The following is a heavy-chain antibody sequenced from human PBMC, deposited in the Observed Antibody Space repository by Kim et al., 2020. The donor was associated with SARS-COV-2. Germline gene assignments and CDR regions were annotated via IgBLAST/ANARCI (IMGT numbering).Heavy chain of an antibody. V-gene: IGHV3-11*05. D-gene: IGHD2-15*01. J-gene: IGHJ4*02. CDR3: ARGPLGFCSSSSCFCDC. Sequence: VKGRFTISRDNATNLLSLQMNSLRAEGTAVYYCARGPLGFCSSSSCFCDCWGQGTLVTVSS.